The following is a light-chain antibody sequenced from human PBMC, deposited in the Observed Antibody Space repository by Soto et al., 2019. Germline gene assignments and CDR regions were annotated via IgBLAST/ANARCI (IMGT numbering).Light chain of an antibody. CDR3: QSYDNNNHWI. CDR2: EDH. Sequence: NFMLTQPPSVSASPGKTVTISCTRSIGGIASNYVQWYRQRPGSSPTTVIYEDHQRPSGVPDRFSGSIDSSSNSASLTISSLKTEDEADYYCQSYDNNNHWIFGGGTKLTVL. CDR1: IGGIASNY. V-gene: IGLV6-57*01. J-gene: IGLJ2*01.